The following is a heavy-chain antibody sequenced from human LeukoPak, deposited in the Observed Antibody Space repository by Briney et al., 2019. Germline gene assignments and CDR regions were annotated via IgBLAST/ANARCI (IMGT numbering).Heavy chain of an antibody. CDR2: IVPIFGTA. J-gene: IGHJ3*02. CDR1: GCTFTSYG. V-gene: IGHV1-69*06. CDR3: ARPFTAYAFDI. Sequence: ASVKVSCKASGCTFTSYGISWVRQAPGQGLEWMGGIVPIFGTANYAQKFQGRVTITADKSTSTAYMELSSLRSEDTAVYYCARPFTAYAFDIWGQGTMVTVSS.